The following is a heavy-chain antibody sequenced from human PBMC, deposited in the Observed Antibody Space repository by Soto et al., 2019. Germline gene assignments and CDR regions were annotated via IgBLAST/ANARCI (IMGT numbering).Heavy chain of an antibody. Sequence: QVQLQESGPGLVKPSQTLSLTCTVSGGSISSGGYYWSWIRQNPGKGLEWIGYIYYSGTTNYNPSLKSRLTISVDTSKNQCSLKLNSMTAADTAVYYCARDESATDAFDIWGQGTRVTVSS. V-gene: IGHV4-31*03. D-gene: IGHD5-12*01. CDR1: GGSISSGGYY. CDR2: IYYSGTT. CDR3: ARDESATDAFDI. J-gene: IGHJ3*02.